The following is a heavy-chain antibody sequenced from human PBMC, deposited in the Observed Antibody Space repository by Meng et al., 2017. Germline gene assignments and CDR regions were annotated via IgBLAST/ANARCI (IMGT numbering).Heavy chain of an antibody. CDR2: INPNSGGT. Sequence: VEVVAAGAEVKNPGAFVEVSCTAFGYTLTGYVLNWVRQAPGQGLEWMGRINPNSGGTNYAQKFQGRVTMTRDTSISTAYMELSRLRSDDTAVYYCARDPIAAAAPIADWFDPWGQGTLVTVSS. CDR3: ARDPIAAAAPIADWFDP. D-gene: IGHD6-13*01. V-gene: IGHV1-2*06. CDR1: GYTLTGYV. J-gene: IGHJ5*02.